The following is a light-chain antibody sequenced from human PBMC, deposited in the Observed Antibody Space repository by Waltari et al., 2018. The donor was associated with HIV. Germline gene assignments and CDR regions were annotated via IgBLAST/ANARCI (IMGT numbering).Light chain of an antibody. CDR1: SSNIGSNY. J-gene: IGLJ3*02. V-gene: IGLV1-47*01. CDR2: RNN. CDR3: AAWDDSLSGLV. Sequence: QSVLTQTPSASGTPGQRVTISCSGSSSNIGSNYVYWYQQLPGTAPKLLIYRNNQRPSGVPDRLSGSKSGTSASLAISGLRSEDEADYYCAAWDDSLSGLVFGGGTKLTVL.